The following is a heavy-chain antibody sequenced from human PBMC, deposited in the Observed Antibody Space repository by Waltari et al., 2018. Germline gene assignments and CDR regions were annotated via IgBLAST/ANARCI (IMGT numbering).Heavy chain of an antibody. CDR1: GGSFSGYY. J-gene: IGHJ4*02. CDR2: INHSGST. D-gene: IGHD2-15*01. Sequence: QVQLQQWGAGLLKPSETLSLTCAVYGGSFSGYYWSWIRRPPGKGLEWIGEINHSGSTNYNPSLKSRVTISVDTSKNQFSLKLSSVTAADTAVYYCASLYCSGGSCYLDYWGQGTLVTVSS. CDR3: ASLYCSGGSCYLDY. V-gene: IGHV4-34*01.